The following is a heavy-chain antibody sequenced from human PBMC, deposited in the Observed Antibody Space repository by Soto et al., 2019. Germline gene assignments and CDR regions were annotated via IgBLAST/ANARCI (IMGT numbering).Heavy chain of an antibody. CDR2: IFPGDSDT. J-gene: IGHJ3*02. Sequence: ESLKISCKGSGYNFANYWIGWVRQMPGKGLEWMGMIFPGDSDTKNSPSLQGQITMSVDKSDSSAYLQWRSLKASDTAMYYCAAGYTTGPDAFDIWGQGTMVTVSS. D-gene: IGHD6-13*01. V-gene: IGHV5-51*01. CDR3: AAGYTTGPDAFDI. CDR1: GYNFANYW.